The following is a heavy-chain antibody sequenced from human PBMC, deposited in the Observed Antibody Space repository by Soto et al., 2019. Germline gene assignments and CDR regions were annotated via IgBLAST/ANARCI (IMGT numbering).Heavy chain of an antibody. J-gene: IGHJ4*02. V-gene: IGHV3-15*01. CDR3: RVAQAASDY. CDR1: GFTFSNAW. CDR2: IKSKTDGGTT. D-gene: IGHD2-15*01. Sequence: PGGSLRLSCAGSGFTFSNAWMSWVRQAPGKGLDWVGRIKSKTDGGTTDYIVPVKGRFTISRDDSKKTLYLQMNSLKTEDTAVYYCRVAQAASDYWGQGTLVTVSS.